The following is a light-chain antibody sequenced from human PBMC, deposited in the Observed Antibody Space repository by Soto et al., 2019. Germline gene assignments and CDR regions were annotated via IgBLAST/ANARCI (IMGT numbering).Light chain of an antibody. V-gene: IGKV3-15*01. CDR1: ESVDIN. CDR2: GAS. CDR3: QQYKNWPRT. Sequence: ELVVTQSPTIPFVSPWEGVTLSYRASESVDINLAWYQQKPGQAPRLLIYGASTRATDMPGTFSGRGSGTEFTLTISSLQSEDFAVYYCQQYKNWPRTFGQGTKVDIK. J-gene: IGKJ1*01.